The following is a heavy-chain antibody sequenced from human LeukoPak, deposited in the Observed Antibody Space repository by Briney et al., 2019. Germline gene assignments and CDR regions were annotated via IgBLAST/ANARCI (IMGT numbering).Heavy chain of an antibody. CDR2: INPNSGGT. CDR3: ARDGTLNVVVVAAHFDY. Sequence: ASVKVSCKASGYTFTGYYMHWVRQAPGQGLEWMGWINPNSGGTNYAQKFQGRVTMTRDTSISTAYMELSRLRSDDTAVYYCARDGTLNVVVVAAHFDYWGQGTLVTVSS. D-gene: IGHD2-15*01. CDR1: GYTFTGYY. J-gene: IGHJ4*02. V-gene: IGHV1-2*02.